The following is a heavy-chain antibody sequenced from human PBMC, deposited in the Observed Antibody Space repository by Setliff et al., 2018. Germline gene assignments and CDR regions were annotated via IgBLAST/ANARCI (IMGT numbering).Heavy chain of an antibody. D-gene: IGHD5-12*01. CDR3: ARNIVPLN. CDR2: MNPNNGNT. Sequence: GASVKVSCKASGYTFTGYYMHWVRQAPGQGLEWMGGMNPNNGNTGYAQKFQGRVTMTADTSTSTAYMELRSLRSDDTAIYYCARNIVPLNWGQGTLVTVSS. CDR1: GYTFTGYY. J-gene: IGHJ4*02. V-gene: IGHV1-2*02.